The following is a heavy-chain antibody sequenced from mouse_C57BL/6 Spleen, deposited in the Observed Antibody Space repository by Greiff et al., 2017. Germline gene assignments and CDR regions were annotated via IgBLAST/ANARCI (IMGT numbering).Heavy chain of an antibody. CDR1: GYTFTGYW. J-gene: IGHJ4*01. V-gene: IGHV1-9*01. D-gene: IGHD2-4*01. CDR3: ARGDDYDGGYYAMDY. CDR2: ILPGSGCT. Sequence: QVQLKQSGAELMKPGASVKLSCKATGYTFTGYWIEWVKQRPGHGLEWIGEILPGSGCTNYNEKFKGKATFAADTSSNTAYMQRSSLTTEDSAMYYCARGDDYDGGYYAMDYWGQGTSVTVSS.